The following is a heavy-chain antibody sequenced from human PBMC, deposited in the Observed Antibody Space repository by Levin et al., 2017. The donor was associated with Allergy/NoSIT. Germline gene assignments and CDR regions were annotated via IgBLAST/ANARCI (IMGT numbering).Heavy chain of an antibody. Sequence: LSLTCAASGFTFSDYYMSWIRQAPGKGLEWVSYISSSSSYTNYADSVKGRFTISRDNAKNSLYLQMNSLRAEDTAVYYCARYNYLWFGELSTFDYWGQGTLVTVSS. CDR1: GFTFSDYY. CDR2: ISSSSSYT. D-gene: IGHD3-10*01. CDR3: ARYNYLWFGELSTFDY. V-gene: IGHV3-11*03. J-gene: IGHJ4*02.